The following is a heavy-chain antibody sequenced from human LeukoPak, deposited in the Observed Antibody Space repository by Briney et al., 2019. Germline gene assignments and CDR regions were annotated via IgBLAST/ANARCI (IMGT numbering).Heavy chain of an antibody. CDR1: GGSISSSSYY. D-gene: IGHD6-13*01. Sequence: SETLSLTCTVSGGSISSSSYYWGWIRQPPGKGLEWIGSIYYSGSTYYNPSLKSRVTISVDTSKNQFSLKLSSVTAADTAVYYCASGIHSSNFEANYYYFMDVWGKGTTVTVSS. V-gene: IGHV4-39*07. CDR2: IYYSGST. J-gene: IGHJ6*03. CDR3: ASGIHSSNFEANYYYFMDV.